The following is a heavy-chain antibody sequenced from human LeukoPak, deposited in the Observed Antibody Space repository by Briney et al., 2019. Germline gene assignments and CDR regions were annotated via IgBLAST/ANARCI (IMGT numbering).Heavy chain of an antibody. Sequence: QPGGSLRLSCAASGFTFSSHLMHWVRQAPGKGLVWVSRISSDGTYTNYADSVRGRFTISRDNAKNTLYLQMNSLRAEDTAVYYCARGSGSSGGYYVGDFWGQGTLVTVSS. CDR2: ISSDGTYT. CDR3: ARGSGSSGGYYVGDF. CDR1: GFTFSSHL. J-gene: IGHJ4*02. D-gene: IGHD1-26*01. V-gene: IGHV3-74*01.